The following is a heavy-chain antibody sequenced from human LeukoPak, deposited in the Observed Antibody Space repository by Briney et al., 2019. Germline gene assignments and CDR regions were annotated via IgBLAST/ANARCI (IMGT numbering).Heavy chain of an antibody. CDR3: TRDSLRCTSTTCYREEY. V-gene: IGHV3-66*01. CDR2: IYTGSGT. D-gene: IGHD2-2*01. CDR1: GFIVSSNY. Sequence: GGSLRLSWAASGFIVSSNYMGWVRQAPGKGLEWVSVIYTGSGTFYADSVKGRFTISRDNSKNTLYLQMNRLRAEDTAFYYCTRDSLRCTSTTCYREEYWGQGTLVTVSS. J-gene: IGHJ4*02.